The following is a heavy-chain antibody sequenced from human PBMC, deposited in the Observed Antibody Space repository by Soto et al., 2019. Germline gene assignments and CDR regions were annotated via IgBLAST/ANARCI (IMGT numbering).Heavy chain of an antibody. CDR1: GFTVSSHA. V-gene: IGHV3-23*01. CDR2: VTADGGT. CDR3: APHVSCSGGSCQYDAFAI. J-gene: IGHJ3*02. Sequence: GGSLRLSCEGSGFTVSSHAMTWIRPAPGKGPEWVSTVTADGGTYYADSVKGRFAMSRDTSENTLYLQMNSLGAEDTAAYYCAPHVSCSGGSCQYDAFAIRGQGTMVT. D-gene: IGHD2-15*01.